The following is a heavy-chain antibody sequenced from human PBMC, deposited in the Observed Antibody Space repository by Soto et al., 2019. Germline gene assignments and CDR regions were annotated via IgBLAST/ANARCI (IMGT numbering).Heavy chain of an antibody. CDR3: ARGIVGATTIDY. J-gene: IGHJ4*02. D-gene: IGHD1-26*01. V-gene: IGHV4-59*01. CDR2: IYYSGST. CDR1: GGSISSYY. Sequence: SETLSLTCTVSGGSISSYYWSWIRQPTGKGLEWIGYIYYSGSTNYNPSLKGRVTISVDTSKNQFSLKLSSVTAADTAVYYCARGIVGATTIDYGGQGTLVTVSS.